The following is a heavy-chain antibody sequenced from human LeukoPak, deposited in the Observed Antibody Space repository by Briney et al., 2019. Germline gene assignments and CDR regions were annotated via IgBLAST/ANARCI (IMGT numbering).Heavy chain of an antibody. CDR2: FDPEDGET. D-gene: IGHD5-12*01. Sequence: GASVKVSCKVSGYTLTELSMHWVRQAPGKGLEWMGGFDPEDGETIYAQKFQGRVTMTRDTSISTAYMELSRLRSDDTAVYYCARGDIVATMGPDYWGQGTLVTVSS. CDR3: ARGDIVATMGPDY. V-gene: IGHV1-24*01. J-gene: IGHJ4*02. CDR1: GYTLTELS.